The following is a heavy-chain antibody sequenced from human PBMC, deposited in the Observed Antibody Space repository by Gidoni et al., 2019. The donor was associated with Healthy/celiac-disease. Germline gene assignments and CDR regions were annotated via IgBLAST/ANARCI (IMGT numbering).Heavy chain of an antibody. J-gene: IGHJ6*02. Sequence: FSSYAMHWVRQAPGKGLEWGAVISYDGSNKDYADSVKGRFTISIDNSKNTLYLQMHSLRAEDTAVYYCARAREATTYYYYGMDVWGQGTTVTVSS. CDR1: FSSYA. D-gene: IGHD5-12*01. CDR2: ISYDGSNK. CDR3: ARAREATTYYYYGMDV. V-gene: IGHV3-30-3*01.